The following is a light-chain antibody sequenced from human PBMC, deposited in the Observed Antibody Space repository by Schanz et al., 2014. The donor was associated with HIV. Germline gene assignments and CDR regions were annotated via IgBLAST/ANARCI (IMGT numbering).Light chain of an antibody. V-gene: IGKV4-1*01. Sequence: DIVMTQSPDSLAVSLGERATIHCKSSQSVLYSSNNKNYLAWYQQKPGQPPKLLISWASSRESGVPDRFSGSGSGTDFTLTISSLQAEDVAVYYCQQYYSTPPTFGQGTKLEIK. CDR3: QQYYSTPPT. CDR2: WAS. CDR1: QSVLYSSNNKNY. J-gene: IGKJ2*01.